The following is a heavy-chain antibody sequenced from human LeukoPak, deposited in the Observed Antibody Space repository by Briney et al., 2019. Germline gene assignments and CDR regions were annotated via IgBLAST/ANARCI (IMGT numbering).Heavy chain of an antibody. V-gene: IGHV3-21*01. Sequence: GGSLRLSCVASGFTFSSSAMSWVRQAPGKGLEWVSSISASGRSIYYADSVKGRFTTSRDNAKNSLYLQMNSLRAEDTAVYYCATMSGFDYWGQGTLVTVSS. D-gene: IGHD3-10*02. CDR1: GFTFSSSA. CDR3: ATMSGFDY. CDR2: ISASGRSI. J-gene: IGHJ4*01.